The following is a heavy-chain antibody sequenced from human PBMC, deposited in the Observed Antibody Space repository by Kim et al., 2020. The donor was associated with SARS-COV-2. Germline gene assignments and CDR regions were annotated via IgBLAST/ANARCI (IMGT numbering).Heavy chain of an antibody. V-gene: IGHV1-69*13. J-gene: IGHJ6*02. D-gene: IGHD1-1*01. CDR2: IIPIFGTA. CDR1: GGTFSSYA. CDR3: ARGVGTTLYYYYYYGMDV. Sequence: SVKVSCKASGGTFSSYAISWVRQAPGQGLEWMGGIIPIFGTANYAQKFQGRVTITADESTSTAYMELSSLRSEDTAVYYCARGVGTTLYYYYYYGMDVWGQGAAVTFSS.